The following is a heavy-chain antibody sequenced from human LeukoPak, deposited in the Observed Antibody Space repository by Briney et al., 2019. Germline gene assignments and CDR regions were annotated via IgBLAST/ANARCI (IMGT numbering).Heavy chain of an antibody. CDR3: AKGQTGFGELFFDY. Sequence: GGSLRLSCAASGFTFSSYAMSWVRQAPGKGLEWVSAISGSGGSTYYADSVKGRFTISRDNSKNTLYLQMNSLRAEDTAVYYRAKGQTGFGELFFDYWGQGTLVTVSS. CDR1: GFTFSSYA. D-gene: IGHD3-10*01. CDR2: ISGSGGST. J-gene: IGHJ4*02. V-gene: IGHV3-23*01.